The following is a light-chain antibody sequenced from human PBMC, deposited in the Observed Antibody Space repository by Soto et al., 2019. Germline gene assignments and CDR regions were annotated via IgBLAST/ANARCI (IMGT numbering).Light chain of an antibody. J-gene: IGKJ5*01. V-gene: IGKV3-20*01. Sequence: DIVLTQSPGTLSLSPGERATLSCRASQSVRSTSLAWYQQKPGQAPRLLIYGASSRATGIPDRFSGGGSGTDFTLTISRLEPEDFATYYCQQLNSYPPVTFGQGTRLEIK. CDR1: QSVRSTS. CDR2: GAS. CDR3: QQLNSYPPVT.